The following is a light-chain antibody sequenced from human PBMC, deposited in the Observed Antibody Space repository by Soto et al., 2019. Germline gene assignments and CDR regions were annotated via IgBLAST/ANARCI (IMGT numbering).Light chain of an antibody. J-gene: IGLJ1*01. Sequence: QSALTQPRSVSGSPGQSVTISCTGTSSDVGGYNYVSWYQQHPGKAPKLMIYDVNKRPSGVPDRFSGSKSGNTASLSITGLQAEDEAGYYCCSYAGSPYVFGTGTKLTVL. CDR1: SSDVGGYNY. CDR3: CSYAGSPYV. CDR2: DVN. V-gene: IGLV2-11*01.